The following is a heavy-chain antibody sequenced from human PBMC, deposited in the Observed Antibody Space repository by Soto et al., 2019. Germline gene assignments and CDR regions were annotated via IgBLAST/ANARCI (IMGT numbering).Heavy chain of an antibody. CDR1: GFTFSSVS. CDR2: ISSASSET. CDR3: ARVAY. V-gene: IGHV3-21*04. Sequence: PGGSLRLSCAASGFTFSSVSMNWVRQAPGKGLEWVASISSASSETWYADSVKGRFIISRDNAQNSLFLQMNTLRPEDSAIYYCARVAYWGPGTQVTVSS. J-gene: IGHJ4*02.